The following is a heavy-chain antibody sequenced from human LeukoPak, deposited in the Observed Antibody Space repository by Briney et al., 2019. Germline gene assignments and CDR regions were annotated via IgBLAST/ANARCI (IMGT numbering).Heavy chain of an antibody. V-gene: IGHV3-7*01. CDR3: ARSGRGVDSFYFYMDV. J-gene: IGHJ6*03. Sequence: GPLRLSCAASGFPFSQNWMSWVRQAPGKGLKLVANIKQDGRAKQDGSEKNYVDSLKGRFTISRDNAKNSLYLRMDSLRAEDTAVYYCARSGRGVDSFYFYMDVWGKGTTVTVSS. CDR1: GFPFSQNW. D-gene: IGHD3-10*01. CDR2: IKQDGRAKQDGSEK.